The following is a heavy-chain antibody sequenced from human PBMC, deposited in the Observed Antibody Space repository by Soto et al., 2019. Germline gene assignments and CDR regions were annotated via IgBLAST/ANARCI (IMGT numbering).Heavy chain of an antibody. V-gene: IGHV4-59*01. CDR1: GGSISSYY. CDR3: ARDLGYSSSWYGGLDY. CDR2: IYYSGST. D-gene: IGHD6-13*01. Sequence: SETLSLTWTVAGGSISSYYWSWIRQPPGRGLEWIGYIYYSGSTNYNPSLKSRVTISVDTSKNQFSLKLSSVTAADTAVYYCARDLGYSSSWYGGLDYWGQGTLVTVSS. J-gene: IGHJ4*02.